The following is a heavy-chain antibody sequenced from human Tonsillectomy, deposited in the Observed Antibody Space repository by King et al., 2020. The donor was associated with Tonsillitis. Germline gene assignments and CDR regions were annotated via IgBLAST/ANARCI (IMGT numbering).Heavy chain of an antibody. J-gene: IGHJ4*02. Sequence: HVQLQESGPGLVKPSQTLSLTCTVSGGSISRGDYYWSWIRQPPGKGLEWIGYIYYSGSTYYNPSLRSRVTMSVDTSKNQFSLKLSSVTAADTAVYYCARGGDYGSVSYFDYWGQGTLVTVSS. CDR3: ARGGDYGSVSYFDY. CDR2: IYYSGST. CDR1: GGSISRGDYY. V-gene: IGHV4-30-4*01. D-gene: IGHD4-17*01.